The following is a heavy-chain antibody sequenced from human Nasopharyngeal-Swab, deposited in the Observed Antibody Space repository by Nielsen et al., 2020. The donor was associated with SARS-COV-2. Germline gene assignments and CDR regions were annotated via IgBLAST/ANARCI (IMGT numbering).Heavy chain of an antibody. Sequence: SETLSLTCTVSGGSISSYYWSWIRQPPGKGLEWIGRIYTSGSTNYNPSLKSRVTMSVDTSKNQFSLKLSSVTAADTAVYYCAREPHYDFWSGHGYGMDVWGQGTTVTVSS. D-gene: IGHD3-3*01. V-gene: IGHV4-4*07. CDR2: IYTSGST. CDR3: AREPHYDFWSGHGYGMDV. CDR1: GGSISSYY. J-gene: IGHJ6*02.